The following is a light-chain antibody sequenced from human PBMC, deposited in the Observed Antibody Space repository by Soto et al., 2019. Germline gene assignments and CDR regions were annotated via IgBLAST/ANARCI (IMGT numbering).Light chain of an antibody. Sequence: DIQMTQSPSSLSASVGDRVTITCRTSQTINNYLNWYQQKPGKAPRLLIYAASTLQSGVPSRFTGSGSGTDFTLTISSLQPEDFATYYCQQSYTPSRTFGQGTKVEIK. CDR3: QQSYTPSRT. V-gene: IGKV1-39*01. CDR1: QTINNY. CDR2: AAS. J-gene: IGKJ1*01.